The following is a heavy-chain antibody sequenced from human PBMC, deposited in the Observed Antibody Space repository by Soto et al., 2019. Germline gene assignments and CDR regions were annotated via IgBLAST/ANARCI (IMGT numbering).Heavy chain of an antibody. D-gene: IGHD2-21*01. CDR3: ANSAYSYGAEYYFDY. Sequence: GGSLRLSCAASGFTFSSYAMSWVRQAPGKGLEWVSAISGSGGSTYYADSVKGRFTISRDNSKNTLYLQMNSLTAEDTAVYYCANSAYSYGAEYYFDYWGQGTLVTVSS. V-gene: IGHV3-23*01. CDR1: GFTFSSYA. CDR2: ISGSGGST. J-gene: IGHJ4*02.